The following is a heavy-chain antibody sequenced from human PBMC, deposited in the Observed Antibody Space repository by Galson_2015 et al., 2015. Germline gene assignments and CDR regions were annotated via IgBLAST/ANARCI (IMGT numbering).Heavy chain of an antibody. D-gene: IGHD3-22*01. J-gene: IGHJ4*02. CDR2: ISYDGSNK. Sequence: SLRLSCAASGFTFSSYGMHWVRQAPGKGLEWVAVISYDGSNKYYADSVKGRFTISRDNSKNTLYLQMNSLRAEDTAVYYCAKGTYYYDSSGPLPRGYWGQGTLVTVSS. CDR3: AKGTYYYDSSGPLPRGY. V-gene: IGHV3-30*18. CDR1: GFTFSSYG.